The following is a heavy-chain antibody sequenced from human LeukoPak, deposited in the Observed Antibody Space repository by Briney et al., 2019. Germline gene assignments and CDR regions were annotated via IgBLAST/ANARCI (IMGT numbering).Heavy chain of an antibody. Sequence: SETLSLPCSVSGGSISTYYGSWIRQPAGKGLEWIAQIHTSGSTNFNPSLKSRVSISMDTPNNQFSLMISSVTAADTAIYYCAGRGLSTGWTFDYWGHGTLVTVSS. D-gene: IGHD6-19*01. CDR3: AGRGLSTGWTFDY. V-gene: IGHV4-4*07. J-gene: IGHJ4*01. CDR1: GGSISTYY. CDR2: IHTSGST.